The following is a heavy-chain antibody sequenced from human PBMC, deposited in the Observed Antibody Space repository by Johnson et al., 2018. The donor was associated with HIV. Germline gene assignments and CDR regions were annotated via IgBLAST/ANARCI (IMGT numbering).Heavy chain of an antibody. J-gene: IGHJ3*02. CDR1: GFMFDEYD. V-gene: IGHV3-23*04. D-gene: IGHD2-2*02. CDR3: AKVRETGYCSSISCYIDAFDI. Sequence: VQLVESGGGVARPGGSLRLSCEASGFMFDEYDMTWVRHAPGKGLEWVSAISGSGGSTYSVDSVKGRFTISRDNSKNTLYLQMNSLRAEDTAVYSCAKVRETGYCSSISCYIDAFDIWGQGTMVTVSS. CDR2: ISGSGGST.